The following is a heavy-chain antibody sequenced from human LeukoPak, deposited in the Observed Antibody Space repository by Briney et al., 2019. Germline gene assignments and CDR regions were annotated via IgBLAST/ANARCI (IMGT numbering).Heavy chain of an antibody. J-gene: IGHJ4*02. CDR1: GFTFNSEA. V-gene: IGHV3-23*01. Sequence: PGGSLRLSCAASGFTFNSEAMTWLRQGPGKGLDWVSSISDSGGTTYYADSVKGRFTISRDNSKNTVYLQMNSLRAEDTALYYCAKGLGFLPQFDYWGQGTLVAVSS. CDR2: ISDSGGTT. D-gene: IGHD6-19*01. CDR3: AKGLGFLPQFDY.